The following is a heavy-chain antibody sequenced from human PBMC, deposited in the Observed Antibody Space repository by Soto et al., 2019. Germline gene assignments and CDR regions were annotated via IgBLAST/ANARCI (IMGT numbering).Heavy chain of an antibody. J-gene: IGHJ4*02. CDR1: GYTFTDYG. V-gene: IGHV1-8*02. Sequence: ASVKVSCKTSGYTFTDYGISCVRQAPGQGLEWMGWMHPNSGDPGYAQTFQGRVIMTRTTSISTAYLELSSLRSEDTAVYYCPRSTIAVAGIDYWGQGPLVTSPQ. CDR2: MHPNSGDP. CDR3: PRSTIAVAGIDY. D-gene: IGHD6-19*01.